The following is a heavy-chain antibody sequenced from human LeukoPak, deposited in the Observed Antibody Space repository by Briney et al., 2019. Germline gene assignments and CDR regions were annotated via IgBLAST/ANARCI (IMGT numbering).Heavy chain of an antibody. Sequence: GGSLRLSCAASGFTFRNYVIHWVRQAPGKGLEWVAVISYDGSNKYYADSVKGRFTISRDNSKNTLYLQMNSLRAEDTAVYYCAKDGTPYYYGMDVWGQGTTVTVSS. D-gene: IGHD1-26*01. CDR2: ISYDGSNK. CDR1: GFTFRNYV. CDR3: AKDGTPYYYGMDV. V-gene: IGHV3-30*18. J-gene: IGHJ6*02.